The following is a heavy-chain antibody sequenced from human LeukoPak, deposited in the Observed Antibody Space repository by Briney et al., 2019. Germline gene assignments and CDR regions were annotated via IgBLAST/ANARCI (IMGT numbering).Heavy chain of an antibody. CDR2: IYIDXSDT. D-gene: IGHD1-26*01. CDR1: GYSFTNHW. V-gene: IGHV5-51*03. CDR3: ASXEVGTTIPKY. J-gene: IGHJ4*02. Sequence: PGQSLKISCXASGYSFTNHWIAXXRQMPXKGXXXXXLIYIDXSDTXYNXSFXGQVXXSAXXSITTAHLQWSSLKASDTATYFCASXEVGTTIPKYWGQGTPVTVSS.